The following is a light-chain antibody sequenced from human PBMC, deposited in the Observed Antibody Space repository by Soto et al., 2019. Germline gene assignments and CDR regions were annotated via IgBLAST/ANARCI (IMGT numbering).Light chain of an antibody. Sequence: QSVLTQPPSASGSPGQSVTISCTGTSSDVGGYNYVSWYQQHPGKAPKLMIYEVSKRPSGVPDRFSGSKSGNTASLTVSGLQAEDEADYYCSSYAGSKNVFGTGTKVT. J-gene: IGLJ1*01. CDR2: EVS. CDR1: SSDVGGYNY. V-gene: IGLV2-8*01. CDR3: SSYAGSKNV.